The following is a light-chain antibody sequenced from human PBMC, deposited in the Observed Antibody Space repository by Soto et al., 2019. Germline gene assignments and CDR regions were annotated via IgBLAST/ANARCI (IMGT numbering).Light chain of an antibody. CDR2: DAS. CDR3: QQYNSYSYT. J-gene: IGKJ2*01. CDR1: QSISSW. Sequence: DIQMTQSPSTLSASVGDRVTITCRASQSISSWLAWYQQKPGKAPKLLLYDASSLESGGPSRFSGSGSGTEFTLTISSLQPDDLATYDCQQYNSYSYTFGQGTKLEIK. V-gene: IGKV1-5*01.